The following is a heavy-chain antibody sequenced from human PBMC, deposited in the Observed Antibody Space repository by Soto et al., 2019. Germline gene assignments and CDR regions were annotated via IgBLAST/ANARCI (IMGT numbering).Heavy chain of an antibody. D-gene: IGHD5-18*01. V-gene: IGHV3-21*01. Sequence: GGSLRLSCAASGFTFSSYSMNWVRQAPGKGLEWVSSISSSSSYIYYADSVKGRFTISRDNAKNSLYLQMNSLRAEDTAVYYCASDPPLDSYGYYGDWFDPWGQGTLVTVSS. CDR3: ASDPPLDSYGYYGDWFDP. J-gene: IGHJ5*02. CDR1: GFTFSSYS. CDR2: ISSSSSYI.